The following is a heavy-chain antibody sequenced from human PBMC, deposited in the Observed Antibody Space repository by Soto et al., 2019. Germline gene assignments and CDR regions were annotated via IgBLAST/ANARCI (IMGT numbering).Heavy chain of an antibody. CDR1: GDSISSYTW. Sequence: QVQLQESGPGLVKPSGTLSLTCAVSGDSISSYTWWSWVRQSPGKGLEWIGEIFHTGSTNYVPSLKSRVTISVDKPRNQFSLKLTSVTAADTAVYYCASNGEYNFASGTWGQGTLVTVSS. J-gene: IGHJ4*02. CDR2: IFHTGST. V-gene: IGHV4-4*02. D-gene: IGHD4-17*01. CDR3: ASNGEYNFASGT.